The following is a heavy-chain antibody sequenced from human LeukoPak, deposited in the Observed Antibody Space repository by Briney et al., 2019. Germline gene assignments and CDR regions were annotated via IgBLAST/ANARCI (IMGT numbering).Heavy chain of an antibody. CDR1: GGSISSSNYY. V-gene: IGHV4-39*01. J-gene: IGHJ6*02. CDR2: IYYSGNT. CDR3: ARLHYYYGMDV. Sequence: SETLSLTCSVSGGSISSSNYYWGWIRQPPGKGLEWIGSIYYSGNTYYNPSLKSRVTISVDTSKNQFSLKLSSVTAADTAVYYCARLHYYYGMDVWGQGTTVTVSS.